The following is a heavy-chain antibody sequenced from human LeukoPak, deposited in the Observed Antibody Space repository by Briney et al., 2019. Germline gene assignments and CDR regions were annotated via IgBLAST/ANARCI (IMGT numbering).Heavy chain of an antibody. J-gene: IGHJ3*02. V-gene: IGHV1-69*13. D-gene: IGHD3-22*01. CDR1: GGTFSSYA. Sequence: GASVKVSCKASGGTFSSYAISWVRQAPGQGLEWMGGIIPIFGTANYAQKFQGRVTITADESTSTAYMELSSLRSEDTAVYYCARSKPRYYYDSSGYSGTFDIWGQGTMVIVSS. CDR2: IIPIFGTA. CDR3: ARSKPRYYYDSSGYSGTFDI.